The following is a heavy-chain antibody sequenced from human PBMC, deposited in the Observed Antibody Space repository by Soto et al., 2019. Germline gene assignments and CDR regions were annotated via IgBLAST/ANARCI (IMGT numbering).Heavy chain of an antibody. V-gene: IGHV1-18*01. CDR1: GYTFTSYG. D-gene: IGHD6-13*01. CDR3: ARGQGDIFGSWYGWFDP. CDR2: ISAYNGNT. Sequence: GASVKVSCKASGYTFTSYGISWVRQAPGQGLEWMGWISAYNGNTNYAQKLQGGVTMTTDTSTSTAYMELRSLRSDDTAVYYCARGQGDIFGSWYGWFDPWGQGTLVTVSS. J-gene: IGHJ5*02.